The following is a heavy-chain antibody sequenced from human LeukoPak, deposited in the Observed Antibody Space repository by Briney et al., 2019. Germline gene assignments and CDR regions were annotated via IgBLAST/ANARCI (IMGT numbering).Heavy chain of an antibody. CDR1: GGSFSGYY. CDR3: ARGSSWFDY. D-gene: IGHD6-13*01. Sequence: SETLSLTCAVYGGSFSGYYWSWIRQPPGKGLEWIGEINHSGSANYNPSLKSRVTISVDTSKNQFSLKLSSVTAADTAVYYCARGSSWFDYWGQGTLVTVSS. J-gene: IGHJ4*02. CDR2: INHSGSA. V-gene: IGHV4-34*01.